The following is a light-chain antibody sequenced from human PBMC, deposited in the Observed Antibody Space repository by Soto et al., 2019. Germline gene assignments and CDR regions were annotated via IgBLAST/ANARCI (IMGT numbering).Light chain of an antibody. V-gene: IGKV3-20*01. J-gene: IGKJ1*01. CDR1: QSVSSD. CDR2: GAS. CDR3: QQYGSSPRT. Sequence: EIVMTQSPATLSVSPGERATLSCRASQSVSSDLAWYHQKPGQAPRLLIYGASTRATGIPPRFSGSGSTTDFTLTISRLEPEDFAVYYCQQYGSSPRTFGQGTKVDI.